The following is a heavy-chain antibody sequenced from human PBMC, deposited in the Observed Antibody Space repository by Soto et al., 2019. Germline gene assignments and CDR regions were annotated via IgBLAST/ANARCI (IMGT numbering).Heavy chain of an antibody. V-gene: IGHV4-59*08. J-gene: IGHJ5*02. Sequence: SETLSLTCTVSGGSISSYYWSWIRQPPGKGLEWIGYIYNSGSTNYNPSLKSRVTISVDTSKNQFSLKLSSVTAADTAVYYCAALYPVWFGELSYNWFDPWGQGTLVTVSS. CDR2: IYNSGST. D-gene: IGHD3-10*01. CDR1: GGSISSYY. CDR3: AALYPVWFGELSYNWFDP.